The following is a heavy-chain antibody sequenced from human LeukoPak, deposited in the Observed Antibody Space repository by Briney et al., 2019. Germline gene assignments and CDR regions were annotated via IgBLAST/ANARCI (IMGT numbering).Heavy chain of an antibody. CDR3: ARKTGGSLDI. D-gene: IGHD7-27*01. J-gene: IGHJ3*02. V-gene: IGHV3-48*01. CDR2: ISSSSSTI. CDR1: GFTFSSYS. Sequence: GGSLRLSCAASGFTFSSYSMNWVRQAPGKGLEWVSYISSSSSTIYYADSVGGRFTISRDNAKNSLYLQMNSLRGEDTAVYYCARKTGGSLDIWGQGTMVTVSS.